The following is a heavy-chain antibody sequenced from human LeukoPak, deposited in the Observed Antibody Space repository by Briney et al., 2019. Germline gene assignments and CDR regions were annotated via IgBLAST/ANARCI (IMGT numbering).Heavy chain of an antibody. CDR2: IYASGNT. CDR3: ARHIGGRYYYYYMDV. D-gene: IGHD2-21*01. Sequence: PSETLSLTCAVSGGSISSSNWWSWVRQPPGKGLEWIGEIYASGNTNYKSSLKSRVTISVDTSKNQFSLKLSSVTAADTAVYYCARHIGGRYYYYYMDVWGKGTTVTISS. V-gene: IGHV4-4*02. J-gene: IGHJ6*03. CDR1: GGSISSSNW.